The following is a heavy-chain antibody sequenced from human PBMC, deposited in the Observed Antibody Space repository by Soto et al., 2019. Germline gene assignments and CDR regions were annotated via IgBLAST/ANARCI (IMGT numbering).Heavy chain of an antibody. CDR2: ISAYNGNT. CDR1: GYTFTNYA. J-gene: IGHJ6*02. V-gene: IGHV1-18*04. D-gene: IGHD1-26*01. Sequence: SVKTSFKARGYTFTNYAMTLVRQAPGQGLEWMGWISAYNGNTNYAQKLQGRFTMTTDTSKSRAYMELRSLRSDDKAVYYGARDLRSLGYGRDVWGQGTTVTVS. CDR3: ARDLRSLGYGRDV.